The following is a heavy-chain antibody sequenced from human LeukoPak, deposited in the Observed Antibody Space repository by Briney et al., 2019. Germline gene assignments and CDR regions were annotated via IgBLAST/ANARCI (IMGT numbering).Heavy chain of an antibody. D-gene: IGHD2-2*01. CDR2: TGSGGVTT. Sequence: GGSLRLSCAASGFTFSSYAMSWVRQAPGKGLEWVSATGSGGVTTYYADSVKGRFTISRDNSKNTLYLQMNSLRADDTAVYYCAKDGQYSTSWSPFDYWGQGTLATVSS. J-gene: IGHJ4*02. CDR3: AKDGQYSTSWSPFDY. CDR1: GFTFSSYA. V-gene: IGHV3-23*01.